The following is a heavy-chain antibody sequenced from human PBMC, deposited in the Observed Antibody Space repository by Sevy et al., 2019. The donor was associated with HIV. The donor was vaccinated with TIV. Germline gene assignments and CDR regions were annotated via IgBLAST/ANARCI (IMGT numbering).Heavy chain of an antibody. J-gene: IGHJ6*02. CDR2: IYSGGST. CDR3: ARDRYYDASGYCYYYYGLDV. Sequence: GGSLRLSCAASTFSVTDNYMSWVRQAPGKGLEWVSTIYSGGSTFYADSVKGRFTISRDNSKNTLYLQMNSLRAEDTAVYYCARDRYYDASGYCYYYYGLDVWGQGTTVTVSS. D-gene: IGHD3-22*01. CDR1: TFSVTDNY. V-gene: IGHV3-66*01.